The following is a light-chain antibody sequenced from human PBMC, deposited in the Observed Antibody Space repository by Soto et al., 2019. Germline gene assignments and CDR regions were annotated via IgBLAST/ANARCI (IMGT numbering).Light chain of an antibody. CDR1: QSVSSY. CDR3: QQRSNWPQIT. CDR2: DAS. V-gene: IGKV3-11*01. J-gene: IGKJ5*01. Sequence: EIVLRQSRSTQYLSPGERATLSCRASQSVSSYLAWYQQKPGQAPRLLIYDASNRATGIPARFSGSGSGTDFTLTISSLEPEDFAVYYCQQRSNWPQITFGQGTRLEI.